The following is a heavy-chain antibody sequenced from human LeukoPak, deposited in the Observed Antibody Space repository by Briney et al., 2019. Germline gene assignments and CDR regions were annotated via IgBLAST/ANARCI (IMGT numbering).Heavy chain of an antibody. CDR2: INSDGSST. J-gene: IGHJ4*02. CDR1: GFTFSSYW. V-gene: IGHV3-74*01. Sequence: GGSLRLSCAASGFTFSSYWMHWVRQAPGKGLVWVSRINSDGSSTSYADSVKGRFTISRDNAKNTLYLQMNSLRAEDTAVYYCAREVGSSSLRPFDYWGQGTPVTVSS. D-gene: IGHD6-13*01. CDR3: AREVGSSSLRPFDY.